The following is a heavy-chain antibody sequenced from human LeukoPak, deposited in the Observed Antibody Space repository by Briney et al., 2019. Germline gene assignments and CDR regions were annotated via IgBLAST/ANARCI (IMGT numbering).Heavy chain of an antibody. Sequence: GGSLELFCLASGFPFSSYSMKWVRQAPGEGLERVSSISSSSSYIYYADSVKGRFTISRDNAKNSLYLRMNSLRAEDTAVYYCARGEDYGYYFYGYWGQGTLVTVSS. CDR3: ARGEDYGYYFYGY. D-gene: IGHD5-18*01. CDR2: ISSSSSYI. V-gene: IGHV3-21*01. J-gene: IGHJ4*02. CDR1: GFPFSSYS.